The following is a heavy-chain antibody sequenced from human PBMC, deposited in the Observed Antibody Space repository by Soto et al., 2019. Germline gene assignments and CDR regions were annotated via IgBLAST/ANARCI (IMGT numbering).Heavy chain of an antibody. CDR2: IKQDGSEK. Sequence: PGGSLRLSCAASGFTFSSYWMSWVRQAPGKGLEWVANIKQDGSEKYYVDSVKGRFTISRDNAKNSLYLQMNSLRAEDTAVYYCTTLYYDFWSGYTTDYWGQGTLVTVSS. CDR1: GFTFSSYW. V-gene: IGHV3-7*01. D-gene: IGHD3-3*01. CDR3: TTLYYDFWSGYTTDY. J-gene: IGHJ4*02.